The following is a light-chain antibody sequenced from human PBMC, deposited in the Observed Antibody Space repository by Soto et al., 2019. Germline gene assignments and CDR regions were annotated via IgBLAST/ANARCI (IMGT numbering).Light chain of an antibody. V-gene: IGKV1-5*01. CDR3: QQYISYPLT. J-gene: IGKJ1*01. Sequence: DIQMTQSPSTLSAYVGDRVTITCRASQSITSWLAWYQQKAGKAPKLLIFDASNLESAVPSRFSGSGSGTEFTLTISSLQPDDFATYYCQQYISYPLTFGQGTKVDIK. CDR1: QSITSW. CDR2: DAS.